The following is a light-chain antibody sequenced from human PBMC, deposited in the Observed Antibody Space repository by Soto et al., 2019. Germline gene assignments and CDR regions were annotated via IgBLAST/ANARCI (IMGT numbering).Light chain of an antibody. CDR3: QQSYSTPPIT. J-gene: IGKJ5*01. CDR1: QSISSY. V-gene: IGKV1-39*01. CDR2: AAS. Sequence: DIQMTQSPSSLSACVGDRVTITCRASQSISSYLNWYQQKPGKAPKLLIYAASSLQSGVPSRFSGSGSGTDFTLTISSLQPEDFATYYCQQSYSTPPITFGQGTRLEIK.